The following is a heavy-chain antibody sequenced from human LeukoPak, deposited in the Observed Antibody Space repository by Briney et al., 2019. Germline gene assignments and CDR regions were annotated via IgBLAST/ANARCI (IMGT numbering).Heavy chain of an antibody. Sequence: SETLSLTCAVYGGSFSGYYWSWIRQPPGKGLEWIGEINHSGSSNYNPPLKSRVTISVDTSKNQFSLKLSSVTAADTAVYYCARGGDSSGYYLLDAFDIWGQGTMVTVSS. CDR2: INHSGSS. CDR1: GGSFSGYY. CDR3: ARGGDSSGYYLLDAFDI. V-gene: IGHV4-34*01. D-gene: IGHD3-22*01. J-gene: IGHJ3*02.